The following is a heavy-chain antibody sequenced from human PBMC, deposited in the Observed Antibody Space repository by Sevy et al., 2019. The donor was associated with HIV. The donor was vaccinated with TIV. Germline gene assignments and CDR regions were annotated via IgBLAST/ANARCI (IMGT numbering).Heavy chain of an antibody. V-gene: IGHV3-33*01. Sequence: GGSLRLSCAATGFTFSNYAMHWVRQAPGKGMERVAIIWSDGAYQYHGDSVKVRFTISRDNSKNTRYLQMNNVRVEETAVYYCARGGYYYDNAAYYALDSWGQGTLVTVSS. D-gene: IGHD3-22*01. CDR1: GFTFSNYA. J-gene: IGHJ4*02. CDR3: ARGGYYYDNAAYYALDS. CDR2: IWSDGAYQ.